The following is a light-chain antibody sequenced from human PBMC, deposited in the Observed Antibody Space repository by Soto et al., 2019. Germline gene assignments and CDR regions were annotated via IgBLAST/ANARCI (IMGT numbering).Light chain of an antibody. CDR2: DAS. Sequence: DIQITQSPSTLSVSLGYRVTLTCRSVQTIISWLAWYQQKPGKAPKLLVYDASTLQSGVASRFSGSGSGTEFTLIISGLQPDDSATYYCQQYTNTNNPWMFGQGTKVDI. CDR3: QQYTNTNNPWM. CDR1: QTIISW. V-gene: IGKV1-5*01. J-gene: IGKJ1*01.